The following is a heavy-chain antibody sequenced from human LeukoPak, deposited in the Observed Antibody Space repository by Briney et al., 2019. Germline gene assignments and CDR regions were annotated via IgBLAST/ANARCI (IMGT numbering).Heavy chain of an antibody. CDR2: IYYSGST. CDR1: GGSISSYY. Sequence: SETLSLTCTVSGGSISSYYWSWIRQPPGKGREWIGYIYYSGSTNYNPSLKSRVTISVDTSKNQFSLKLSSVTAADTAVYYCARDRRDYDFWSGYYNLNWFDPWGQGTLVTVSS. V-gene: IGHV4-59*01. D-gene: IGHD3-3*01. CDR3: ARDRRDYDFWSGYYNLNWFDP. J-gene: IGHJ5*02.